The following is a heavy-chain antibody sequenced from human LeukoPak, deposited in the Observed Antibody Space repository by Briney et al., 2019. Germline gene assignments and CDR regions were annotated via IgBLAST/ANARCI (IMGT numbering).Heavy chain of an antibody. J-gene: IGHJ4*02. Sequence: ASVKVSCKASGYTFTGYYMHWVRQAPGQGLEWMGWINPNSGGTNYAQKFQGRVTMTRDTSISTAYVELSRLRSDDTAVYYCARDYYDSSGYYYTHYLDYWGQGTLVTVSS. D-gene: IGHD3-22*01. CDR2: INPNSGGT. CDR3: ARDYYDSSGYYYTHYLDY. CDR1: GYTFTGYY. V-gene: IGHV1-2*02.